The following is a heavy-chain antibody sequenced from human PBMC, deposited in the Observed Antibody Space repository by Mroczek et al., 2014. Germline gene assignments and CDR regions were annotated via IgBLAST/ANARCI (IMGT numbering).Heavy chain of an antibody. CDR2: ISYDGSNK. D-gene: IGHD4-11*01. Sequence: ESGGGVVQPGRSLRLSCAASGSTFSSYGMHWVRQAPGKGLEWVAVISYDGSNKYYADSVKGRFTISRDNSKNTLYLQMNSLRAEDTAVYYCAKNGVRSGLQYNWFDPWGQGTLVTVSS. CDR1: GSTFSSYG. CDR3: AKNGVRSGLQYNWFDP. V-gene: IGHV3-30*18. J-gene: IGHJ5*02.